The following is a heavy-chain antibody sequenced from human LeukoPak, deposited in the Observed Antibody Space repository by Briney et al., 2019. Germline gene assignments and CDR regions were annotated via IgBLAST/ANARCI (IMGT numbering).Heavy chain of an antibody. J-gene: IGHJ4*02. V-gene: IGHV4-59*01. Sequence: SQTLSLTCTVSGDSITSFYWSWIRQPTEKGLEWIGSVYYSVITNYNPSLKSRVTMSVDTSKKQFSLDLNSVTAADTAVYYCASTGSGSTDFWGQGTLVTVCS. CDR1: GDSITSFY. CDR2: VYYSVIT. D-gene: IGHD1-26*01. CDR3: ASTGSGSTDF.